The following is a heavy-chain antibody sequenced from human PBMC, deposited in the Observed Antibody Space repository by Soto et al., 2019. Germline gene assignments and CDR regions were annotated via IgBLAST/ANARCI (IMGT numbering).Heavy chain of an antibody. CDR3: ARGGITIFGVVDY. CDR2: INPKRGTT. Sequence: QVQVVQSGTEVKKPGASVKVSCKASGYTFTDYYMHWVRQAPGQGLEWMGWINPKRGTTNYAQKFQGRVTLTRDTSISTAYMELSRLTSDDTAVYYCARGGITIFGVVDYWGQGTLVNVSS. J-gene: IGHJ4*02. CDR1: GYTFTDYY. D-gene: IGHD3-3*01. V-gene: IGHV1-2*02.